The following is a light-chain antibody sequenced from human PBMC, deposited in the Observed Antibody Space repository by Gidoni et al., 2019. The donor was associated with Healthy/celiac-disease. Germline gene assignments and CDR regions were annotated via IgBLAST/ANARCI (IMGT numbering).Light chain of an antibody. CDR1: QSVSSSY. CDR3: QQYVSSPRS. CDR2: GAS. V-gene: IGKV3-20*01. Sequence: EIVLTQSPGTLPLSPGERATLSCRASQSVSSSYLAWYQQKPVQAPRLLIYGASRRATGIPDRFSGSGSGTDFTLTISRLEPEDFAVYYCQQYVSSPRSFGQGTKLDIK. J-gene: IGKJ2*04.